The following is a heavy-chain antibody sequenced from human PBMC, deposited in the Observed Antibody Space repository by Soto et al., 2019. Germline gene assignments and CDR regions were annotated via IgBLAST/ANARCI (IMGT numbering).Heavy chain of an antibody. Sequence: VKVSCKASGFTFPSSAVQWVRQARGQRLEWIARIVVGSGNTNYAQKFQERLTISRDMSTNTLYLEMNSLKTDDTAVYYCASTLDKILVYFGEDYRGQGTLVTVSS. CDR3: ASTLDKILVYFGEDY. CDR2: IVVGSGNT. J-gene: IGHJ4*02. D-gene: IGHD3-10*01. CDR1: GFTFPSSA. V-gene: IGHV1-58*01.